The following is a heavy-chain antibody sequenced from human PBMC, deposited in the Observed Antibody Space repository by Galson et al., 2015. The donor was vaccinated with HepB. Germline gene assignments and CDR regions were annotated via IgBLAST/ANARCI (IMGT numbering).Heavy chain of an antibody. CDR2: ISGSGGST. D-gene: IGHD3-10*01. J-gene: IGHJ5*02. V-gene: IGHV3-23*01. CDR3: ARSGVQGVIISWFDP. CDR1: GFTFSSYA. Sequence: SLRLSCAASGFTFSSYAMSWVRQAPGKGLEWVSAISGSGGSTYYADSVKGRFTISRDNSKNTLYLQMNSLRSDDTAVYYCARSGVQGVIISWFDPWGQGTLVTVSS.